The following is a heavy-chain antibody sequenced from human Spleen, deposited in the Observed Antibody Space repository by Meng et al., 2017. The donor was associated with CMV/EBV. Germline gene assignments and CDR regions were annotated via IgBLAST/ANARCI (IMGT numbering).Heavy chain of an antibody. CDR2: IIPQFGTP. Sequence: SVKVSCKASGDTFSNYAISWVRLAPGQGLEWMGGIIPQFGTPDYTQKFQGRVTIITDESSSTAYMEMSSLRSDDTAVYYCATGGYDGSYYYALDVWGQGTTVTVSS. J-gene: IGHJ6*02. CDR3: ATGGYDGSYYYALDV. V-gene: IGHV1-69*05. D-gene: IGHD5-12*01. CDR1: GDTFSNYA.